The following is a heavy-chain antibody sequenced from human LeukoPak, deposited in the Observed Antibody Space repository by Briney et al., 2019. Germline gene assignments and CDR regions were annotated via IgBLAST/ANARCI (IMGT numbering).Heavy chain of an antibody. CDR2: ISSSGSTI. D-gene: IGHD6-13*01. V-gene: IGHV3-11*01. CDR3: ARAGSSSWYVQEY. Sequence: PGGSLRLSCAASGFTFSDYYMSWIRQAPGKGLEWVSYISSSGSTIYYADSVKGRFTISRDNAKNSLYLQMNSLRAGDTAVYYCARAGSSSWYVQEYWGQGTLVTVSS. CDR1: GFTFSDYY. J-gene: IGHJ4*02.